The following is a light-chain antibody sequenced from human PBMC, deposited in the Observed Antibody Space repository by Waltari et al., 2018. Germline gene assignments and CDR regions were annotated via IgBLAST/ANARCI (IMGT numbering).Light chain of an antibody. CDR2: YAS. CDR1: QSMSRV. CDR3: QKYGSLPAT. Sequence: EIMLTQSPGTLSLAPGERATLSCRASQSMSRVLAWYPQKPGQAPRLSIYYASTMATGIPYRFSGSGSGTDFSLTINRLEPEDIAVYYCQKYGSLPATFGQGTKVEIK. V-gene: IGKV3-20*01. J-gene: IGKJ1*01.